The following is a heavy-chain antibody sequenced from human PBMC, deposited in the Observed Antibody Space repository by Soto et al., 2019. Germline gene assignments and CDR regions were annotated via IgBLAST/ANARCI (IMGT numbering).Heavy chain of an antibody. CDR3: AQNGQPTYCYYGMDV. V-gene: IGHV1-18*01. CDR1: GYTFTRYG. D-gene: IGHD2-8*01. J-gene: IGHJ6*02. Sequence: QGQLVQSGGEVKKPGASVKVSCKASGYTFTRYGISWVRQAPGQGLEWMGWISGYNGDTKYAQKFQGRVTMTVDTSPTTANMALRSLTSDDRAVYYCAQNGQPTYCYYGMDVWGQGTTVTVSS. CDR2: ISGYNGDT.